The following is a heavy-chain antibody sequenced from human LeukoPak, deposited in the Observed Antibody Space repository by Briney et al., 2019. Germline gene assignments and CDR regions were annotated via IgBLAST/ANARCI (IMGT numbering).Heavy chain of an antibody. D-gene: IGHD3-16*02. V-gene: IGHV1-8*01. J-gene: IGHJ4*02. CDR3: ARGLRSDY. CDR2: MNPNSGRR. Sequence: RASVKVSCKPSGYTFSNYDINWVRQAPGQGLEWMGWMNPNSGRRGYAQTFQVRVTMTRNSSINTAYMELTSLRSDDTAVYYCARGLRSDYWGQGTLVTVSS. CDR1: GYTFSNYD.